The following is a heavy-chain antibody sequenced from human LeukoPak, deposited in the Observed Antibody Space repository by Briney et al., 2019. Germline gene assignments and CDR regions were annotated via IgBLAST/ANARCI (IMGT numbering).Heavy chain of an antibody. CDR1: GGSISSYY. Sequence: SETLSLTCTVSGGSISSYYWSWIRQPAGKGLEWIGRIYTSGSTNYNPSLKSRVTMSVDTSKNQFSLKLSSVTAADTAVNYCARSYYYDSSGYLIKGAFDIWGQGTMVTVSS. V-gene: IGHV4-4*07. CDR2: IYTSGST. J-gene: IGHJ3*02. D-gene: IGHD3-22*01. CDR3: ARSYYYDSSGYLIKGAFDI.